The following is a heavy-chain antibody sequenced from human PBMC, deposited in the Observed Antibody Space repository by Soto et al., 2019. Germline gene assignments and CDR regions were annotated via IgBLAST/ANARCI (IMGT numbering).Heavy chain of an antibody. CDR1: GGSVSSGSYY. CDR2: IYYSGST. CDR3: ARGMYTSYDSSGYPFDY. Sequence: SETLSLTCTVSGGSVSSGSYYWSWIRQPPGKGLEWIGYIYYSGSTNYNPSLKSRVTISVDTSKNQFPLKLSSVTAADTAVYYCARGMYTSYDSSGYPFDYWGQGTLVTVSS. J-gene: IGHJ4*02. V-gene: IGHV4-61*01. D-gene: IGHD3-22*01.